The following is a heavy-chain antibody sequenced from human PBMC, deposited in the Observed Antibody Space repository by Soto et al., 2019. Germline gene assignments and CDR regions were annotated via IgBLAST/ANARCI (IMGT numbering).Heavy chain of an antibody. Sequence: EVQLVESGGGLVKPGGSVRLSCAASGFTFSSYSTNWVRQAPGKGLEWVSSISSSSSYIYYADSVKGRFTISRDNAKNSLYLQMNSLRAEDTAVYYCARARGPGDYWGQGTLVTVSS. CDR3: ARARGPGDY. V-gene: IGHV3-21*01. J-gene: IGHJ4*02. CDR2: ISSSSSYI. CDR1: GFTFSSYS. D-gene: IGHD3-10*01.